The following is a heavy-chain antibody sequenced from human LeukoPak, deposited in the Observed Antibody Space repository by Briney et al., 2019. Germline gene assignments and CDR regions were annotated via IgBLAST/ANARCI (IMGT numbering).Heavy chain of an antibody. V-gene: IGHV3-21*01. D-gene: IGHD3-10*01. J-gene: IGHJ4*02. CDR3: ARGGGSGSYFLDY. CDR2: MCSSSSYI. Sequence: PGGSLRLTCAASGFTFSSYSMNWVRQAPGKGLEWVSSMCSSSSYIYYADSVKGRFTISRDNAKNSLYLQMNSLRAEDTAVYYCARGGGSGSYFLDYWGQGTLVTVSS. CDR1: GFTFSSYS.